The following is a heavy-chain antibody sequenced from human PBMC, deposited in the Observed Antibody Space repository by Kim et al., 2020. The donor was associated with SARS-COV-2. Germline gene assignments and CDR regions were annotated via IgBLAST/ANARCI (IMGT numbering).Heavy chain of an antibody. V-gene: IGHV3-64D*06. CDR1: GFTFSSYA. Sequence: GGSLRLSCSASGFTFSSYAMHWVRQAPGKGLEYVSAISSNGGSTYYADSVKGRFTISRDNSKNTLYLQMSSLRAEDTAVYYCVKNYYGSGSYVMKYGMDVWGQGTTVTVSS. J-gene: IGHJ6*02. D-gene: IGHD3-10*01. CDR3: VKNYYGSGSYVMKYGMDV. CDR2: ISSNGGST.